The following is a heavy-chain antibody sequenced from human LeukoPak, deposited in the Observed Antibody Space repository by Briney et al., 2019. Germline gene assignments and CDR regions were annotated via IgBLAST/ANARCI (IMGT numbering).Heavy chain of an antibody. CDR1: GGSISSSGYY. Sequence: PSETLSLTCAVSGGSISSSGYYWGWIRQPPGTGLEWIGNIYYVGSTYYNPSLNSRATISVDTSKNQFSLRLHSVTAADTAVYYCARDRSYYSDTGTDYWGQGALVTVSS. CDR2: IYYVGST. V-gene: IGHV4-39*07. J-gene: IGHJ4*02. D-gene: IGHD3-22*01. CDR3: ARDRSYYSDTGTDY.